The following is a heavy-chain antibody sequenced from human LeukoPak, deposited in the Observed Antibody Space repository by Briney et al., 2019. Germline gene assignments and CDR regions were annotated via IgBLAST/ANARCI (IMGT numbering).Heavy chain of an antibody. Sequence: ASVKVSCKASGYTFTSYGISWVRQAPGQGLEWMGWINPNSGGTNYVQKFQGRVTMTRDTSISTAYMDLSRLTSDDTAVYYCARADGSAWPTGEFDYWGQGTLVTVSS. CDR1: GYTFTSYG. CDR2: INPNSGGT. J-gene: IGHJ4*02. D-gene: IGHD6-19*01. CDR3: ARADGSAWPTGEFDY. V-gene: IGHV1-2*02.